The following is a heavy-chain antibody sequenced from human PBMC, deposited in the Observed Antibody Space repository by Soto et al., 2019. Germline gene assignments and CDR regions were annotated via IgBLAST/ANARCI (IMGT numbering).Heavy chain of an antibody. CDR1: GFTFRTYG. Sequence: GGSLRLSCAASGFTFRTYGMHWVRQAPGKGLEWVAVISYDGSYKYYADSVKGRFTISRDNSKTTLYLQMNSLRAEDTAIYYCAKVLDYWGPGTLVTVSS. CDR3: AKVLDY. V-gene: IGHV3-30*18. CDR2: ISYDGSYK. J-gene: IGHJ4*02.